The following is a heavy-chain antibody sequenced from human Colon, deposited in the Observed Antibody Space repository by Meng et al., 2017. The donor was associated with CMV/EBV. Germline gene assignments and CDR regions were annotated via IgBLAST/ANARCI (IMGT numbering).Heavy chain of an antibody. J-gene: IGHJ3*01. CDR3: ARDPYIKAFDL. CDR2: IKEVGSEK. V-gene: IGHV3-7*01. CDR1: GFIFSRFW. Sequence: GGSLRLSCEASGFIFSRFWMTWPRQAPGRGPELVAHIKEVGSEKYFVASVKGRCAISRDNAKNLLYLQMHSLRVEDTAVYYCARDPYIKAFDLWGQGTMVTVSS. D-gene: IGHD4-11*01.